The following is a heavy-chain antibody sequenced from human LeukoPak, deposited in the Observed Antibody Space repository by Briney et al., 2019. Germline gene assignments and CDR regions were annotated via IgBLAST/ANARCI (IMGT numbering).Heavy chain of an antibody. Sequence: GGSLRLSCATSGFIFSTYRMNWVRQAPGKGLEWISFIDPSSSTIYYADSVKGRFTIPRDNAKNSLYLHMNSLRAEDTAIYYCARDGRVGEFLSSPGYWGQGTRVTVSS. J-gene: IGHJ4*02. CDR3: ARDGRVGEFLSSPGY. V-gene: IGHV3-48*01. CDR1: GFIFSTYR. D-gene: IGHD3-10*01. CDR2: IDPSSSTI.